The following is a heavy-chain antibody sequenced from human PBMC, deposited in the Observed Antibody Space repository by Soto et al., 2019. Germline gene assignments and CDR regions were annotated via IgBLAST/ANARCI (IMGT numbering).Heavy chain of an antibody. Sequence: GGSLRLSCAASGFTFSSYAMHWVRQAPGKGLEWVAVISYDGSNKYYADSVKGRFTISRDNSKNTLYLQMNSLRAEDTAVYYCARSMTTVFGYHYHGMDVWGEGTTVTVSS. CDR1: GFTFSSYA. CDR3: ARSMTTVFGYHYHGMDV. V-gene: IGHV3-30-3*01. CDR2: ISYDGSNK. J-gene: IGHJ6*04. D-gene: IGHD4-4*01.